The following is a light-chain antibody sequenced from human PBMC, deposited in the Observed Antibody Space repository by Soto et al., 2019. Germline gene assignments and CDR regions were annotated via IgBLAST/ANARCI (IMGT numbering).Light chain of an antibody. CDR2: GAS. V-gene: IGKV3-20*01. CDR1: QSVGRNF. Sequence: EIVLTQSPGTLSLSPGESTTLSCRASQSVGRNFLAWYQQKAGRAPRLLIHGASYRATGVADRFSGSGSETDFTLTISRLEPEDFAVYYCHQYAASPLTFGGGTKVEIK. CDR3: HQYAASPLT. J-gene: IGKJ4*01.